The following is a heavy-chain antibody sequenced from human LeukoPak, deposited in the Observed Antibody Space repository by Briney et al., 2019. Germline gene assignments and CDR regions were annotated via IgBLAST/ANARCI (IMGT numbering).Heavy chain of an antibody. V-gene: IGHV4-30-4*08. CDR3: ARVTIFGVAIKEESWYYYMDV. D-gene: IGHD3-3*01. CDR2: IYYSGST. CDR1: GGSISSGDYY. J-gene: IGHJ6*03. Sequence: SQTLSLTCTVSGGSISSGDYYWSWNRQPPGKGLEWIGYIYYSGSTYYNPSLKSRVTISVDTSKNQFSLKLSSVTAADTAVYYCARVTIFGVAIKEESWYYYMDVWGKGTTVTVSS.